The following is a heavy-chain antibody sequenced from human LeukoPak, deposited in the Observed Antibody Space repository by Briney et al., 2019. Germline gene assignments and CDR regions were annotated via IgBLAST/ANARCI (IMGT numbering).Heavy chain of an antibody. Sequence: GGSLRLSCAASVFTFSSYSMNWVRQTPGKGLEWVSYISSSSSTIYYADSVKGRFTISRDNARDSLYLQVNSLRDEDTAVFYCARPQPMYGSGTYYNPFDYWGQGTLVTVSS. CDR2: ISSSSSTI. V-gene: IGHV3-48*02. CDR3: ARPQPMYGSGTYYNPFDY. CDR1: VFTFSSYS. D-gene: IGHD3-10*01. J-gene: IGHJ4*02.